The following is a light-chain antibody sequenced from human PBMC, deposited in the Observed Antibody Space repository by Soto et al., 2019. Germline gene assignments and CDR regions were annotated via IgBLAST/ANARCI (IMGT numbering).Light chain of an antibody. J-gene: IGKJ4*01. V-gene: IGKV1-5*03. CDR3: QQYDSYPLP. CDR2: KAS. Sequence: DIQMTQSPSTLSASVGDRVATTCRASHSISSWLAWYQQKPGKAPNLLIYKASSVESGVASRFSGSGSGTEFTLTVSSLQPDDFATYYCQQYDSYPLPFGGGTKVEI. CDR1: HSISSW.